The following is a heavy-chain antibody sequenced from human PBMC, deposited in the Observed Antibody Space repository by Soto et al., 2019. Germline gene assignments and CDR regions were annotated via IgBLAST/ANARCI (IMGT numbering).Heavy chain of an antibody. CDR1: GGSISSYY. V-gene: IGHV4-59*01. D-gene: IGHD6-6*01. CDR2: IYYSGST. CDR3: ASASSSTDYGMDD. J-gene: IGHJ6*02. Sequence: PSETLSLTCTVSGGSISSYYWSWIRQPPGKGLEWIGDIYYSGSTNYNPSLKRRVTISVDTSKNQFSLKLSSVTAADTAVYYCASASSSTDYGMDDWGQGSEVTVSS.